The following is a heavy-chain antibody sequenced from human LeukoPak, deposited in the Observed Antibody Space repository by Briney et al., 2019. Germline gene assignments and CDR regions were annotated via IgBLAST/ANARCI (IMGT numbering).Heavy chain of an antibody. Sequence: GGSLRLSCAASGFTFSSYAMNWVRQAPEKGLEWVSAISGSGGRTYYADSVKGRFTISRDSAKNTLYLQMNSLRVEDTAVYYCARDGYSSSWYYFDYWGQGTLVTVSS. CDR2: ISGSGGRT. V-gene: IGHV3-23*01. CDR3: ARDGYSSSWYYFDY. J-gene: IGHJ4*02. CDR1: GFTFSSYA. D-gene: IGHD6-13*01.